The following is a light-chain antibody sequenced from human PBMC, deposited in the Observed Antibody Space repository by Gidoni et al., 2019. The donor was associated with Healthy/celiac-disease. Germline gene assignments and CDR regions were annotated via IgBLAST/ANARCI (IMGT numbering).Light chain of an antibody. Sequence: QSVLTQPPSASGTPGQRGTISCSGRSSNIGSNTVNWYQQLPGTAPKLLIYSTNQRPSGVPYRFSGSKSGTSASLAISGLQSEDEADYYCAAWDDSLNGPVFGGGTKLTVL. J-gene: IGLJ2*01. V-gene: IGLV1-44*01. CDR3: AAWDDSLNGPV. CDR2: STN. CDR1: SSNIGSNT.